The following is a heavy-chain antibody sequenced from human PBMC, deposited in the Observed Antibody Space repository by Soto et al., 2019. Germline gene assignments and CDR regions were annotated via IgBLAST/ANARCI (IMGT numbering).Heavy chain of an antibody. CDR3: ARQWNFDH. J-gene: IGHJ4*02. V-gene: IGHV5-51*01. D-gene: IGHD5-12*01. CDR1: GYSFTSYW. CDR2: IYPGDSDT. Sequence: GASLKISCKGSGYSFTSYWIGWVRQMPGKGLVWMGIIYPGDSDTSYSPSFQGQVTNPADKSISTTSLQWSSLKASDTAIYYCARQWNFDHWGQGTQVTVSS.